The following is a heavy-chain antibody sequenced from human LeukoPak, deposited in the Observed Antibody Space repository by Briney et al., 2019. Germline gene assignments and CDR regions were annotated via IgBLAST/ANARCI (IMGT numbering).Heavy chain of an antibody. CDR2: SGTSGGT. J-gene: IGHJ6*02. Sequence: GGSLRLSCAASGFTFSSYAITWVRQAPGKGLEWVSASGTSGGTYYADSVKGRFTISRDNSKNTLYLQMNSLRAEDTAVYYCATQSPGYCSSTSCHQNYYYYYGMDVWGQGTTVTVSS. CDR3: ATQSPGYCSSTSCHQNYYYYYGMDV. CDR1: GFTFSSYA. D-gene: IGHD2-2*01. V-gene: IGHV3-23*01.